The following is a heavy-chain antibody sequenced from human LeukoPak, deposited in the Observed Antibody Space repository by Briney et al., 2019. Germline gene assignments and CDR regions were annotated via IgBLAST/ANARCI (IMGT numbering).Heavy chain of an antibody. D-gene: IGHD6-13*01. J-gene: IGHJ5*02. CDR2: IYSSGST. CDR3: ARAYSSSWYFNWFDP. V-gene: IGHV4-39*02. CDR1: GASISGSGYY. Sequence: SETLSLTCTVSGASISGSGYYWGWIRQPPGKGLERIGSIYSSGSTYYNASLQSRVTISIETSKNQISLRLNSVTAADTAMYFCARAYSSSWYFNWFDPWGQGTLVTVSS.